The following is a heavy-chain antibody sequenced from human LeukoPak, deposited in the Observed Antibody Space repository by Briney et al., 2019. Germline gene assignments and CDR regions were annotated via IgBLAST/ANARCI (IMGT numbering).Heavy chain of an antibody. J-gene: IGHJ4*02. CDR1: GYSFTNYW. CDR3: ARHKGMTNSLDHFDY. D-gene: IGHD3/OR15-3a*01. CDR2: IYPSDSDT. V-gene: IGHV5-51*01. Sequence: GESLKISCKGSGYSFTNYWIGWVRQMPGKGLEWMGIIYPSDSDTRYSPSFQGQVTISADKSISTAYLQWSSLKASDTAMYYCARHKGMTNSLDHFDYWGQGILVTVSS.